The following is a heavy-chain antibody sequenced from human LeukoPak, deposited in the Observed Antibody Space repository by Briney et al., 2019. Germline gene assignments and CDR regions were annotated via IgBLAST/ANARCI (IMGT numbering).Heavy chain of an antibody. V-gene: IGHV3-20*04. CDR3: ARELVSLGTGYFDL. D-gene: IGHD7-27*01. CDR1: GGTTDDYG. J-gene: IGHJ2*01. CDR2: INWDGTNT. Sequence: GGSLRLSCAVSGGTTDDYGMSWVRQAPGKGLEWVSGINWDGTNTYYADSVRGRFTISRDNARNTLHLQMNNLTADDTAIYYCARELVSLGTGYFDLWGRGTLVTVSS.